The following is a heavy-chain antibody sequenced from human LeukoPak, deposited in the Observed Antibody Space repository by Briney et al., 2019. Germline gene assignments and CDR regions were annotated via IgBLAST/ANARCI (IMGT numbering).Heavy chain of an antibody. CDR1: GFIFSNSI. Sequence: GSLRLSCAASGFIFSNSIMNWVRQAPGKGLEWVSSISTSSSYIYYADSVKGRFTISRDNAKNSLYLQMNSLTAEDTAVYYCASERFYWGQGTLVTVSS. CDR3: ASERFY. J-gene: IGHJ4*02. D-gene: IGHD3-3*01. CDR2: ISTSSSYI. V-gene: IGHV3-21*01.